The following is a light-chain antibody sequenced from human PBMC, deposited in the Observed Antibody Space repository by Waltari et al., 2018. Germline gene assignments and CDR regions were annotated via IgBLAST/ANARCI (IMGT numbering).Light chain of an antibody. CDR2: EVS. J-gene: IGLJ3*02. CDR1: RCDLGSYHL. Sequence: QSALTQPASVSGSPGQSITIPCTGLRCDLGSYHLVSWFQQHPDKAPKLLIYEVSKRPSEVSNRFSGSASGNTAYLTISGLQAEDEADYYCCSSPESSTSWVFGGGTKLTVL. V-gene: IGLV2-23*02. CDR3: CSSPESSTSWV.